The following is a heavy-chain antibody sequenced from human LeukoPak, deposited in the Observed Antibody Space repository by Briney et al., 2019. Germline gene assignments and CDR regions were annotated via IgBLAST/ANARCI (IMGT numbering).Heavy chain of an antibody. Sequence: PGGSLRLSCAASGFTFSSYWMHWVRQAPGKGLVWVSRISSDGGSTGYADSVKGRFTISRDNAKNTLYLQMNNLRAEDTAVYYCARVDRYSYLYLGQGTLVTGSS. CDR3: ARVDRYSYLY. D-gene: IGHD5-18*01. J-gene: IGHJ4*02. CDR1: GFTFSSYW. V-gene: IGHV3-74*01. CDR2: ISSDGGST.